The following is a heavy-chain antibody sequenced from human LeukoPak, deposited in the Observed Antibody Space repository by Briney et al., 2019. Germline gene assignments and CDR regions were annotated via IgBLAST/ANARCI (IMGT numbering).Heavy chain of an antibody. CDR1: GFTFSSYA. V-gene: IGHV1-69*01. CDR2: IIPIFGTA. CDR3: AREGLDGGFDY. D-gene: IGHD3-10*01. J-gene: IGHJ4*02. Sequence: NTGGSLRLSCAASGFTFSSYAISWVRQAPGQGLEWMGGIIPIFGTANYAQKFQGRVTITADESTSTAYMELSSLRSEDTAVYYCAREGLDGGFDYWGQGTLVTVSS.